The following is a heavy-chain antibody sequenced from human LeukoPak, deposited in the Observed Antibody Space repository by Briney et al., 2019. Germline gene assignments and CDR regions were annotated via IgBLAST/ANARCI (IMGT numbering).Heavy chain of an antibody. Sequence: SETLSLTCIVSGGSLNSYYCNWIRQPAEKGLEWIGRVSTNGTTNYNPSLKSRVTMSVDTSKNHFSLKLSSVTAADTAVYYCARDGVVTPEGGMDVWGQGTTVTVSS. CDR2: VSTNGTT. CDR1: GGSLNSYY. D-gene: IGHD3-3*01. V-gene: IGHV4-4*07. J-gene: IGHJ6*02. CDR3: ARDGVVTPEGGMDV.